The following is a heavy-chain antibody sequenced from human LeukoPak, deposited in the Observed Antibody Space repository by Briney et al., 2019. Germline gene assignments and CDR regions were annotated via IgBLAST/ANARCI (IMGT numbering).Heavy chain of an antibody. V-gene: IGHV1-18*01. CDR1: GYTFTSYG. D-gene: IGHD2-15*01. Sequence: ASEKVSCKASGYTFTSYGISWVRQAPGQGLEWMGWISAYNGNTNYAQKLQGRVTMTTDTSTSTAYMELRSLRSDDTAVYYCARSRYCSGGSCQTPRWFDPWGQGTLVTVSS. CDR2: ISAYNGNT. J-gene: IGHJ5*02. CDR3: ARSRYCSGGSCQTPRWFDP.